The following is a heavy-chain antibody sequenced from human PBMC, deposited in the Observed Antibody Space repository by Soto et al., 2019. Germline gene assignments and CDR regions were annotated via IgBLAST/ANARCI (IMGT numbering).Heavy chain of an antibody. CDR1: GFSLSRKGMR. J-gene: IGHJ4*02. V-gene: IGHV2-70*04. CDR3: ARVPEEYIWGRSFDY. Sequence: GPTLVNPTLTLTLTCTFSGFSLSRKGMRVSWIRQPPGKALDWLARIDWDDDKFYSPSLRTRLAISKGTSKNQVVLTMTNMDPEDNATYYCARVPEEYIWGRSFDYWGQGILVTVSS. D-gene: IGHD3-16*01. CDR2: IDWDDDK.